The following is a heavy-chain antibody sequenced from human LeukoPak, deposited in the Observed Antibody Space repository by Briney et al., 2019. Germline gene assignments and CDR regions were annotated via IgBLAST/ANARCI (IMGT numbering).Heavy chain of an antibody. J-gene: IGHJ4*02. V-gene: IGHV4-38-2*02. CDR3: ARVGRLWFGESTDY. D-gene: IGHD3-10*01. Sequence: SETLSLTCTVSGYSISSGYYWGWIRQPPGKGLEWIGSIYHSGSTYYNPSLKSQVTISVDTSKNQFSLKLSSVTAADTAVYYCARVGRLWFGESTDYWGQGTLVTVSS. CDR2: IYHSGST. CDR1: GYSISSGYY.